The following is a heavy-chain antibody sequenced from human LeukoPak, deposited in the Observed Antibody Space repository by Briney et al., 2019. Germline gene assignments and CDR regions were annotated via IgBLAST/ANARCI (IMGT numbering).Heavy chain of an antibody. D-gene: IGHD3-22*01. V-gene: IGHV4-39*07. CDR3: ARDYYDSNGYFQVFDY. J-gene: IGHJ4*02. CDR2: IYYSGTT. Sequence: PSETLSLTCTVSGGSISSTSYYWGWIRQPPGKGLEWIGGIYYSGTTYYNPSLKSRVTISVDTSKNQFSLKLSSVTAADTAVYYCARDYYDSNGYFQVFDYWGQGTLVTVSS. CDR1: GGSISSTSYY.